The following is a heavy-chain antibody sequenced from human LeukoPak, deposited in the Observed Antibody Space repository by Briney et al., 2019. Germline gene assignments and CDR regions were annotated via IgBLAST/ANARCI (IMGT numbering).Heavy chain of an antibody. D-gene: IGHD4-23*01. CDR3: ARRLGRDYGGNSVHAFDI. CDR1: GGSISSSSYY. Sequence: SETLSLTCTVSGGSISSSSYYWGWIRQPPGKGLEWIGSIYYSGSTYYNPSLKSRVTTSVDTSKNQFSLKLSSVTAADTAVYYCARRLGRDYGGNSVHAFDIWGQGTMVTVSS. V-gene: IGHV4-39*01. J-gene: IGHJ3*02. CDR2: IYYSGST.